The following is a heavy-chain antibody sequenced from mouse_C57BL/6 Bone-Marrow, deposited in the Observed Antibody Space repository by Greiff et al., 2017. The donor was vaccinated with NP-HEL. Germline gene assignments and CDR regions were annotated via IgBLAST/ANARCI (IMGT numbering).Heavy chain of an antibody. Sequence: QVQLQQSGAELVKPGASVKISCKASGYAFSSYWMNWVKQRPGKGLEWIGQIYPGDGDTNYNGKLKGKATLTADKSSSTAYMQLSSLTSEDSAVYFCARSHYERSYFDYWGQGTTLTVSS. CDR3: ARSHYERSYFDY. D-gene: IGHD2-4*01. V-gene: IGHV1-80*01. CDR2: IYPGDGDT. CDR1: GYAFSSYW. J-gene: IGHJ2*01.